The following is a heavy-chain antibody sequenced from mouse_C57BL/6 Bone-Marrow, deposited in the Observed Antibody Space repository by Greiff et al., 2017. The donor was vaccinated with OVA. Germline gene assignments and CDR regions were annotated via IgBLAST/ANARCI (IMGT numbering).Heavy chain of an antibody. CDR3: ARDDGYFFWYFDV. V-gene: IGHV1-52*01. Sequence: QVQLQQPGAELVRPGSSVKLSCKASGYTFTSYWMHWVKQRPIQGLEWIGNIDPSDSEPHYNQKFKDKATLTVDKSSSTAYMQLSSLTSEDSAVYYCARDDGYFFWYFDVWGTGTTVTVSS. CDR2: IDPSDSEP. D-gene: IGHD2-3*01. CDR1: GYTFTSYW. J-gene: IGHJ1*03.